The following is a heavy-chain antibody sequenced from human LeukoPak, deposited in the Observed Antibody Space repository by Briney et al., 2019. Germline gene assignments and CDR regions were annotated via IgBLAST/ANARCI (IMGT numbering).Heavy chain of an antibody. V-gene: IGHV3-53*01. CDR3: ARATLDN. Sequence: GGSLRLSCAASGFSVSNNYISWVRQAAGKGLEWVSVIYSGGSTKYADSVKARFTISRDNSKNTVYLQMNSLRAEDTAVYFCARATLDNWGQGTLVTVSS. J-gene: IGHJ4*02. CDR2: IYSGGST. CDR1: GFSVSNNY.